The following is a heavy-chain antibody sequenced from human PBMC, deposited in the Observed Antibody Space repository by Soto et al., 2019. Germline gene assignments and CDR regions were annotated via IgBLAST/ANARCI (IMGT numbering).Heavy chain of an antibody. V-gene: IGHV1-46*01. Sequence: ASVKVSCQPSGYSFSNFYVHWVRQAPGQGLEWMGIIDPSSGTTSYTQKFQERVTMTRDTSMSTVYMELSRLRSEDTAVYYCARGAVVVPNGLIAGMDVWGLGTTVTGSS. D-gene: IGHD2-15*01. J-gene: IGHJ6*02. CDR1: GYSFSNFY. CDR3: ARGAVVVPNGLIAGMDV. CDR2: IDPSSGTT.